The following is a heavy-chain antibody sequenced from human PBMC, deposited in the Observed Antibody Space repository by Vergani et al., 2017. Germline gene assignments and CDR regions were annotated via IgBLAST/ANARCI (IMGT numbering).Heavy chain of an antibody. CDR1: GGSISTYY. V-gene: IGHV4-4*07. CDR3: AREYSSSVAFLAY. Sequence: QVQLQESGPGLVKPSETLSLTCIVSGGSISTYYWSWIRQPAGKGLEWSGRIYNSASTNSNPSLKSRGTMSVDTSNNQFSLRLSSVTAADSAVYYCAREYSSSVAFLAYWGQGTLVTVSS. CDR2: IYNSAST. D-gene: IGHD6-6*01. J-gene: IGHJ4*02.